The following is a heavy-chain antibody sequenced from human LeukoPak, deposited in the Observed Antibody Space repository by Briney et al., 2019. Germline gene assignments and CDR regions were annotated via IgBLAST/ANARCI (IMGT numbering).Heavy chain of an antibody. CDR2: ISGSGGRT. CDR3: AELGITMIGGV. J-gene: IGHJ6*04. Sequence: GGSLRLSCAASGFTFSSYAMSWVRQAPGKGLEWVSSISGSGGRTHYADSVRGRFTISRDNSKNTLYLQMDSLRAEDTAVYYCAELGITMIGGVWGKGTTVTISS. CDR1: GFTFSSYA. V-gene: IGHV3-23*01. D-gene: IGHD3-10*02.